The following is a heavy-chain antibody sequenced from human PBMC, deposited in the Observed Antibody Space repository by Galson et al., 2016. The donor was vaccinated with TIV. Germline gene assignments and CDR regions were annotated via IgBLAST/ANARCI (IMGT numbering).Heavy chain of an antibody. CDR2: IKPNSGET. D-gene: IGHD2-2*01. CDR3: ARVRDIRVGPGGMTGGFNGGWCDP. J-gene: IGHJ5*02. Sequence: SVKVSCKASGYTFNNYEINWVRQASGQGLEWMGWIKPNSGETGFAQRFQDRVTMTTDTSISTAYMELRSLTSEDTAVYYCARVRDIRVGPGGMTGGFNGGWCDPWGQGTLVTVSS. CDR1: GYTFNNYE. V-gene: IGHV1-8*01.